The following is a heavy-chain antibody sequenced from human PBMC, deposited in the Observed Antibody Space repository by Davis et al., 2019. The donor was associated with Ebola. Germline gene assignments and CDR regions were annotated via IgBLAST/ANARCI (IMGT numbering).Heavy chain of an antibody. CDR3: ARSENKPHSSGWPYYFDY. J-gene: IGHJ4*02. V-gene: IGHV3-23*01. Sequence: PGGSLRLSCAASGFAFSSYAMSWVRQAPGKGLEWLSAISGGGTSTYYADSVKGRFTFSRDNAKNTLYLQMNSLRVEDTAVYYCARSENKPHSSGWPYYFDYWGQGTLVTVSS. CDR2: ISGGGTST. CDR1: GFAFSSYA. D-gene: IGHD6-19*01.